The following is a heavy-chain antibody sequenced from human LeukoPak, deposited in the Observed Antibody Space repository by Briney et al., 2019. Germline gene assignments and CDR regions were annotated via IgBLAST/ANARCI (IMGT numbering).Heavy chain of an antibody. Sequence: GGSLRLSCAASGFTFSSYGMHWVRQAPGKGLEWVAVISYDGSNKYYADSVKGRFTISRDNSRNTLYLQMNSLRAEDTAVYYCAKDRGLWFGELYRHPDYWGQGTLVTVSS. CDR1: GFTFSSYG. CDR3: AKDRGLWFGELYRHPDY. J-gene: IGHJ4*02. V-gene: IGHV3-30*18. CDR2: ISYDGSNK. D-gene: IGHD3-10*01.